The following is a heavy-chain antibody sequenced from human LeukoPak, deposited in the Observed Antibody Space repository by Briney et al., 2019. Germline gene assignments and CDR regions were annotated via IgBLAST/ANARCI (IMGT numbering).Heavy chain of an antibody. Sequence: PGGSLRLSCAASGFTFSSYGMHWVRQAPGKGLEWVAVISYDGSNKYYADSVKGRFTISRDNSKNTLYLQMNSLRAEDTAVYYCARDRTPYYGSGSYSFFFDYWGQGTLVTVSS. CDR1: GFTFSSYG. J-gene: IGHJ4*02. CDR2: ISYDGSNK. V-gene: IGHV3-30*03. CDR3: ARDRTPYYGSGSYSFFFDY. D-gene: IGHD3-10*01.